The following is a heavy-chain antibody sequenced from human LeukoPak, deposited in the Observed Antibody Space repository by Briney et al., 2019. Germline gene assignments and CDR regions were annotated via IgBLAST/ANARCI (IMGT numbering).Heavy chain of an antibody. CDR1: GGSVSTSY. Sequence: SETLSLTCSVSGGSVSTSYWSWIRQPPGKGLEWIGYISNRGSTNYNPSLKSRVTISVDTSNNHFSLKLSSVTAADTAVYYCAKGSSGGVDFWGQGTLVIVSS. D-gene: IGHD6-6*01. CDR3: AKGSSGGVDF. V-gene: IGHV4-59*02. J-gene: IGHJ4*02. CDR2: ISNRGST.